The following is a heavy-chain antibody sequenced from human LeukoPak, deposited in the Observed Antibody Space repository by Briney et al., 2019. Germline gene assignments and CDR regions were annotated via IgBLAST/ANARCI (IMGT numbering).Heavy chain of an antibody. D-gene: IGHD5-18*01. J-gene: IGHJ4*02. V-gene: IGHV3-30-3*01. CDR3: AKDHARLDTAMVPTAFDY. Sequence: QPGGSLRLSCAASGLTFSSYAMHWVRQAPGKGLEWVAVISYDGSIKSDADSVKGRFTISRDNSKNTLYLQMNSLRAEDTAVYYCAKDHARLDTAMVPTAFDYWGQGTLVTVSS. CDR2: ISYDGSIK. CDR1: GLTFSSYA.